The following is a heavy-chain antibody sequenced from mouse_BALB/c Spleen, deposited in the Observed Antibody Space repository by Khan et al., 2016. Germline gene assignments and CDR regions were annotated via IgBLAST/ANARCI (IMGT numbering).Heavy chain of an antibody. Sequence: VQLQESAAELARPGASVKMSCKASGYIFTTYLMYWVKQRPGQGLEWIGHINPSSGYTEYNQKFKDKTTLTADKSSSTAYMQLSSLTSEDSAGYYCARSRWDYFDYWGQGTTLTVSS. CDR1: GYIFTTYL. D-gene: IGHD1-1*02. CDR2: INPSSGYT. V-gene: IGHV1-4*02. J-gene: IGHJ2*01. CDR3: ARSRWDYFDY.